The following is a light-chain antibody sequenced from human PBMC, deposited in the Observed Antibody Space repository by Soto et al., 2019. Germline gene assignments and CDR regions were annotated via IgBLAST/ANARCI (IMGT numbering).Light chain of an antibody. CDR1: QSVDIY. Sequence: EIVLTQSPATLSLSPGERATLSCRASQSVDIYLAWYRQIPGQAPRLLIYDASNRATSIPDRFSGGGSGTDFTLTISSLEPEDFAIYYCQQRSNLPPTFGQGTRLEIK. CDR2: DAS. J-gene: IGKJ5*01. V-gene: IGKV3-11*01. CDR3: QQRSNLPPT.